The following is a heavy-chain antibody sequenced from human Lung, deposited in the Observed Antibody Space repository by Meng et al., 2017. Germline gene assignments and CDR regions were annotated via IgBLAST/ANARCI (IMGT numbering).Heavy chain of an antibody. J-gene: IGHJ4*02. D-gene: IGHD6-13*01. CDR2: INTNTGNP. CDR1: GSTFTNYA. V-gene: IGHV7-4-1*02. CDR3: ARRRESSSWN. Sequence: QVQLVLSRSELKQPGASPTLSCEASGSTFTNYATNWVRQAPGQGVEWMGWINTNTGNPTYAQGFTGRFVFSLDTSVSTAYLQSSNLKAEDTAVYYCARRRESSSWNWGQGTLVTVSS.